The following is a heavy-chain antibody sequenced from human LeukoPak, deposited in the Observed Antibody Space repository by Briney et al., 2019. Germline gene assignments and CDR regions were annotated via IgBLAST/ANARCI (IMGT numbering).Heavy chain of an antibody. V-gene: IGHV1-69*13. CDR2: IIPMFGTT. CDR1: GYTFTSYY. CDR3: ARDRGPTMVRGVMSLQSFDP. J-gene: IGHJ5*02. D-gene: IGHD3-10*01. Sequence: LVASVKVSCKASGYTFTSYYMHWVRQAPGQGLEWMGGIIPMFGTTNYAQQFQGKVTITADESTTTVYMELSSLRSEDTAVYYCARDRGPTMVRGVMSLQSFDPWGQGTLVTVSS.